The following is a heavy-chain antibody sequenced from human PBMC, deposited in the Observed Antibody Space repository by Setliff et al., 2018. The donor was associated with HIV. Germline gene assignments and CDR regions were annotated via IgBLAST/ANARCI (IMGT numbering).Heavy chain of an antibody. Sequence: GGSLRLSCAASGFTFSSYWMSWVRQAPGKGLEWVADIKQDGSEKNYVDSVKGRFTISRDNAKNSMDLQMNSLRAEDTAIYYCARKLRPGHGVDVWGQGTTVTVSS. D-gene: IGHD3-10*01. CDR1: GFTFSSYW. J-gene: IGHJ6*02. CDR3: ARKLRPGHGVDV. V-gene: IGHV3-7*04. CDR2: IKQDGSEK.